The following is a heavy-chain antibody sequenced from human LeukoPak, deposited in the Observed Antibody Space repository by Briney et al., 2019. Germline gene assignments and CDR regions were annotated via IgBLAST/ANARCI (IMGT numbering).Heavy chain of an antibody. CDR2: IHDSGST. CDR1: GDSISSGGYS. V-gene: IGHV4-30-4*07. D-gene: IGHD6-13*01. Sequence: PAQTLSLTCAVSGDSISSGGYSWSWIRQTPGKGLEWIAYIHDSGSTYNNPSLKTRLSISIDTSKNQFSLKLNSVSAADTAVYYCARVVAAAGNNWFDPWGQGTLVTVSS. CDR3: ARVVAAAGNNWFDP. J-gene: IGHJ5*02.